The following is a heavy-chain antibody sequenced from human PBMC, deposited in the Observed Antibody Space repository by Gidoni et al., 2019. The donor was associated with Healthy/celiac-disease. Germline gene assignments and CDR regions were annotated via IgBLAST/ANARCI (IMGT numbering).Heavy chain of an antibody. Sequence: QLQLQESGSGLVKPSQTLSLTCAVSGGSISSGGYSWSWIRQPPGKGLEWIGYIYHSGSTYYNPSLKSRVTISVDRSKNQFSLKLSSVTAADTAVYYCARGCFVTTVTQGYYYYGMDVWGQGTTVTVSS. CDR3: ARGCFVTTVTQGYYYYGMDV. CDR2: IYHSGST. CDR1: GGSISSGGYS. D-gene: IGHD4-17*01. J-gene: IGHJ6*02. V-gene: IGHV4-30-2*01.